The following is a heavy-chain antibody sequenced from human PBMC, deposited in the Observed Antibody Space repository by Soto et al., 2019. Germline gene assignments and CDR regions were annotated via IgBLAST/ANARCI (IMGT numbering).Heavy chain of an antibody. D-gene: IGHD6-13*01. CDR3: PRLAAAGTDGLDH. CDR1: RYSFTNSR. V-gene: IGHV5-51*07. Sequence: PXEALKVNSGSSRYSFTNSRIAGVQEIPGKGLESMGIIFPADSDTRYSPSFQGQVTISADTSINTAYLQWTSLKASDTAMYYCPRLAAAGTDGLDHCGQRTLVTVSS. CDR2: IFPADSDT. J-gene: IGHJ1*01.